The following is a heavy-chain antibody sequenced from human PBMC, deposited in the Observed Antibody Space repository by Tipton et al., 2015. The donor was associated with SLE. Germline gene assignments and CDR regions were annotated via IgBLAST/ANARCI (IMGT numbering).Heavy chain of an antibody. V-gene: IGHV4-61*09. Sequence: TLSLTCTVSGGSISSESYYWSWIRQPAGKGLEWIGHTRISGTTNYNPSLKSRVTISVDTSKNQFSLRLTSVTAADTAVYYCARAGGVIQLLSYYFDLWGQRTLVSVSS. CDR2: TRISGTT. D-gene: IGHD5-18*01. CDR1: GGSISSESYY. CDR3: ARAGGVIQLLSYYFDL. J-gene: IGHJ4*02.